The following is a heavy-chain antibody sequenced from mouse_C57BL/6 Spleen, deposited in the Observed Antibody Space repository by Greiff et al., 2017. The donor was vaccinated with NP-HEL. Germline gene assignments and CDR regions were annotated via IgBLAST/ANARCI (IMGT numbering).Heavy chain of an antibody. CDR1: GYTFTSYG. CDR3: AREAVTTLYYYAMDY. D-gene: IGHD2-2*01. J-gene: IGHJ4*01. Sequence: VKLQESGAELARPGASVKLSCKASGYTFTSYGISWVKQRTGQGLEWIGEIYPRSGNTYYNEKFKGKATLTADKSSSTAYMELRSLTSEDSAVYFCAREAVTTLYYYAMDYWGQGTSVTVSS. V-gene: IGHV1-81*01. CDR2: IYPRSGNT.